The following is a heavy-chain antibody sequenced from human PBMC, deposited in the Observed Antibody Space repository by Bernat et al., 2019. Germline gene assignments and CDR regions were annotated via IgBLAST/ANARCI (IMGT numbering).Heavy chain of an antibody. Sequence: EVQLLESGGGLVQPGGSLRLSCAASGFTFLSYAMSWVRQAPGKGLEWVSAMSGSGIETYYRDAVKSLFTITGDNSKDTLILPMNSPGAEETAVYYCAKEGALYGGEDCYALGSWGQGTLGMVSS. V-gene: IGHV3-23*01. CDR1: GFTFLSYA. CDR3: AKEGALYGGEDCYALGS. CDR2: MSGSGIET. J-gene: IGHJ4*02. D-gene: IGHD2-21*02.